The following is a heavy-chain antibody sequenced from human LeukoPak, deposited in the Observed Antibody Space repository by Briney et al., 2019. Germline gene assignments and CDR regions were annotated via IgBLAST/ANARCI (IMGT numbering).Heavy chain of an antibody. Sequence: GGSPRLSCAASGFTLSSFWMHWVRQAPGKGLEWVSRISSDGSSTNYADSVKGRFAISRDAAKNTLFLQINSLRAEDTAVYFCAAAGRGSLDYWGQGTLVTVSS. CDR1: GFTLSSFW. J-gene: IGHJ4*02. V-gene: IGHV3-74*01. D-gene: IGHD3-16*01. CDR2: ISSDGSST. CDR3: AAAGRGSLDY.